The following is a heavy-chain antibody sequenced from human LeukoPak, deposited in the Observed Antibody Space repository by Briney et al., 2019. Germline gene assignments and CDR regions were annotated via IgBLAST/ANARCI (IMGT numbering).Heavy chain of an antibody. V-gene: IGHV1-69*13. CDR1: GYTFTSYG. D-gene: IGHD2-15*01. CDR3: ATRGICSGGSCYKEPTWYFDL. Sequence: GASVKVSCKASGYTFTSYGISWVRQAPGQGLECMGGIIPIFGTANYAQKFQGRVTITADESTSTAYMELSSLRSEDTAVYYCATRGICSGGSCYKEPTWYFDLWGRGTLVTVSS. CDR2: IIPIFGTA. J-gene: IGHJ2*01.